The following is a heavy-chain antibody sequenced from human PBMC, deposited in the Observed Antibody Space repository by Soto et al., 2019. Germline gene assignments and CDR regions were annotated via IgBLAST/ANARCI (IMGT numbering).Heavy chain of an antibody. J-gene: IGHJ6*02. CDR1: GYTFTSYG. V-gene: IGHV1-18*01. CDR3: ARDLGAGYSYYGKDV. CDR2: ISAYNGNT. D-gene: IGHD2-15*01. Sequence: QVQLVQSGAEVKKPGASVEVSCKASGYTFTSYGISWVRHAPGQVREWMGWISAYNGNTNYAQKLQGRVTMTTDTSKSTAYLDLMSLRSDDTAVYYCARDLGAGYSYYGKDVWDQGTTVTVSS.